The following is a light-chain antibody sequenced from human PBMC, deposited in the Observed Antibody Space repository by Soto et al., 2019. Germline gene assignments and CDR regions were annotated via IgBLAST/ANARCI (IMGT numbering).Light chain of an antibody. J-gene: IGKJ1*01. CDR1: QRVSSNY. CDR3: QHYCRSPPSWT. V-gene: IGKV3-20*01. Sequence: EILLTQSPGTLSLSPGERATLSCRASQRVSSNYLAGYQQQPGQPPRLLISDASSRATGITDRFSGSGSGIDFIHTIRCLEPEDCAVYYCQHYCRSPPSWTFGQGTKVEIK. CDR2: DAS.